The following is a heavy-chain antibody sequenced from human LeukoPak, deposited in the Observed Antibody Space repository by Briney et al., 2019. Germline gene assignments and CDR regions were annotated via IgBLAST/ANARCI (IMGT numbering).Heavy chain of an antibody. D-gene: IGHD2-2*01. CDR1: GYTFTSYA. Sequence: GASVKVSCKASGYTFTSYAMNWVRQAPGQGLEWMGWISPNSGDTDIAQKFQDRVTMTRDTSIATSYMEVDSLTSDDTAVYYCARESACGTTNCLAPADWLDPWGQGTLVIVSS. CDR3: ARESACGTTNCLAPADWLDP. CDR2: ISPNSGDT. J-gene: IGHJ5*02. V-gene: IGHV1-2*02.